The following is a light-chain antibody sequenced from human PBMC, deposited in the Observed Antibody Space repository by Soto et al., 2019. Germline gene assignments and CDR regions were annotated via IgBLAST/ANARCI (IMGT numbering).Light chain of an antibody. CDR2: EVS. Sequence: QSALTQPASVSGSPGQSITISCTGTSSDIGSNNYVSWFQQRPGKAPTLIIYEVSNRPSGVSTHFSGSKSGNTASLTTSGQLPEDGAEYYCSLYTTTTRLFGGGTQLTVL. CDR3: SLYTTTTRL. CDR1: SSDIGSNNY. V-gene: IGLV2-14*01. J-gene: IGLJ3*02.